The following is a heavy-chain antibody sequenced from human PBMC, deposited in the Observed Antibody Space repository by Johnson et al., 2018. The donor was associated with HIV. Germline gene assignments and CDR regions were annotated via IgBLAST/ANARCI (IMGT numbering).Heavy chain of an antibody. CDR2: ISHDGSNE. V-gene: IGHV3-30-3*01. D-gene: IGHD3-3*01. Sequence: QVQLVESGGGLVQPGGSLRLSCAASGFTFSSYAMHWVRQAPGKGLEWVSLISHDGSNEYYADSVKGRFTVSRDNSKNTLYLQMSSLRAEDTAVYYCARESLAYYNFWSGYPDDAFDIWGQGTMVTVSS. J-gene: IGHJ3*02. CDR1: GFTFSSYA. CDR3: ARESLAYYNFWSGYPDDAFDI.